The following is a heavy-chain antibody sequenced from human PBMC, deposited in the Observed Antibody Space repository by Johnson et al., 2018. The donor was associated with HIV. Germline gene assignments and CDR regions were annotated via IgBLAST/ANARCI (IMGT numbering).Heavy chain of an antibody. CDR3: AKDRGDSSGYYIDNMRAFDI. J-gene: IGHJ3*02. V-gene: IGHV3-66*01. CDR2: IYSGGST. D-gene: IGHD3-22*01. CDR1: GFTVSSNY. Sequence: VQLVEFGGGLVQPGGSLRLSCAASGFTVSSNYMSWVRQAPGKGLEWVSVIYSGGSTYYADSVKGRFTISRDNSKNTLYLQMNSLRAEDTAVYYCAKDRGDSSGYYIDNMRAFDIWGQGTMVTVSS.